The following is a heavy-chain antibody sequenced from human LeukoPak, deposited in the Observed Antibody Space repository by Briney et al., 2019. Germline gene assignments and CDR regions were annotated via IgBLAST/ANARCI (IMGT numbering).Heavy chain of an antibody. CDR3: ARTIFGVVITHYYYYYMDV. Sequence: SVKVSCKASGCTFSSYAISWVRQAPGQGLEWMGGIIPIFGTANYAQKFQGRVTITTDESTSTAYMELSSLRSEDTAVYYCARTIFGVVITHYYYYYMDVWGKGTTVTVSS. V-gene: IGHV1-69*05. CDR2: IIPIFGTA. CDR1: GCTFSSYA. J-gene: IGHJ6*03. D-gene: IGHD3-3*01.